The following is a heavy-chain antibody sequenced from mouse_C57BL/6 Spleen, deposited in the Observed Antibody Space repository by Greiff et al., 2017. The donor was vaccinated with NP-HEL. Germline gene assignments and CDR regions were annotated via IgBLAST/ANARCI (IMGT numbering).Heavy chain of an antibody. CDR3: ARDLWSNYFDY. Sequence: ESGPGLVKPSQSLSLTCSVTGYSITSGYYWNWIRQFPGNKLEWMGYISYDGSNNYNPSLKNRISITRDTSKNQFFLKLNSVTTEDTATYYCARDLWSNYFDYWGQGTTLTVSS. J-gene: IGHJ2*01. V-gene: IGHV3-6*01. CDR2: ISYDGSN. D-gene: IGHD6-5*01. CDR1: GYSITSGYY.